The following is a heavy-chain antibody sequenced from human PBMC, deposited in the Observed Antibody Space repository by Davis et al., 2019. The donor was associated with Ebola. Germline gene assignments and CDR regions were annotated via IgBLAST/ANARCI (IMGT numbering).Heavy chain of an antibody. CDR2: ISSSGSTI. V-gene: IGHV3-11*01. CDR3: ARDQVPAAIEVGWFDP. J-gene: IGHJ5*02. CDR1: GFTFSDYY. Sequence: GESLKISCAASGFTFSDYYMSWIRQAPGKGLEWVSYISSSGSTIYYADSVKGRFTISRDNAKNSLYLQMNSLRAEDTAVYYCARDQVPAAIEVGWFDPWGQGTLVTVSS. D-gene: IGHD2-2*02.